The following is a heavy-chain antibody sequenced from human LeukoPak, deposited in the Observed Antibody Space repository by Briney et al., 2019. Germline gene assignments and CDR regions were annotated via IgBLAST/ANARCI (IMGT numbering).Heavy chain of an antibody. D-gene: IGHD2-15*01. V-gene: IGHV1-2*02. CDR3: ARVRCSGGSCYTGFDY. CDR2: INPNRGGT. CDR1: GYTFTVYY. Sequence: ASVKVSCKASGYTFTVYYMHWVRQAPGQGLEWMGWINPNRGGTKYAQKFQDRVTLTRDTSISTAYMELSRLRSDDTAVYYCARVRCSGGSCYTGFDYWGQGTLVTVSS. J-gene: IGHJ4*02.